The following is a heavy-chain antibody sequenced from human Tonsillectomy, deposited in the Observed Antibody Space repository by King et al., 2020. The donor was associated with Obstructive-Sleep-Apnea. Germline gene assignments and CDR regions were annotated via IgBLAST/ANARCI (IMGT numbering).Heavy chain of an antibody. J-gene: IGHJ4*02. D-gene: IGHD3-22*01. CDR1: GYTFTTYG. V-gene: IGHV1-18*04. CDR3: ARDYVDSSAYYPQPSDY. CDR2: ISPYNGNT. Sequence: QLVQSGAEVKKPGASVKVSCKASGYTFTTYGISWVRQAPGQGLEWMGWISPYNGNTNYAQKLQGRVTMTTDTSTSTAYMELRSLRSDDTAIYFCARDYVDSSAYYPQPSDYWGQGTLVTVSS.